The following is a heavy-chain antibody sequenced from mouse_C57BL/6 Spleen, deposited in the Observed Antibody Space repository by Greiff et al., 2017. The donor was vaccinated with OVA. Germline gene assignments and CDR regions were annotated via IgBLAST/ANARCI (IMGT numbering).Heavy chain of an antibody. Sequence: QVQLQQPGAELVKPGASVKLSCKASGYTFTSYWMQWVKQRPGQGLEWIGEIDPSDSYTNYNQKFKGKATLTVDTSSSTAYMQLSSLTSEDSAVYYCARGYYGSSGYFDVWGTGTTVTVSS. D-gene: IGHD1-1*01. CDR2: IDPSDSYT. CDR1: GYTFTSYW. J-gene: IGHJ1*03. V-gene: IGHV1-50*01. CDR3: ARGYYGSSGYFDV.